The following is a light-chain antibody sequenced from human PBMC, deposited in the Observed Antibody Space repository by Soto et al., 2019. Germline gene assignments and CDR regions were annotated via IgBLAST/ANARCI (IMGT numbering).Light chain of an antibody. CDR1: SSDVGGYNY. Sequence: QSALTQPPSASGSPGQSVTISCTGASSDVGGYNYVSWYQQHPGKAPKLMIYEVNKRPSGVPDRFSGSKSGNTASLTISGLQAEDEADYYCCSYAGSYTHWVFGGGTKLTVL. V-gene: IGLV2-8*01. CDR2: EVN. J-gene: IGLJ3*02. CDR3: CSYAGSYTHWV.